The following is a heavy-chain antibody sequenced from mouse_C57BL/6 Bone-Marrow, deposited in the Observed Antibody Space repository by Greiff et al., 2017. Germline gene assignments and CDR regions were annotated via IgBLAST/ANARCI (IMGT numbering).Heavy chain of an antibody. CDR1: GFTFSSYA. J-gene: IGHJ4*01. Sequence: EVQRVESGGGLVKPGGSLKLSCAASGFTFSSYAMSWVRQTPEKRLEWVATISDGGSYTYYPDNVKGRFTISRDNAKNNLYLQMSHLKSEDTAMYYCAPNWSYYAMDYWGQGTSVTVSS. D-gene: IGHD4-1*01. CDR2: ISDGGSYT. V-gene: IGHV5-4*01. CDR3: APNWSYYAMDY.